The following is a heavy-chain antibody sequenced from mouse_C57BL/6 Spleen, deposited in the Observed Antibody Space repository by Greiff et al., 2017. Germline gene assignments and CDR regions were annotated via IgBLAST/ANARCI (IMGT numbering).Heavy chain of an antibody. J-gene: IGHJ4*01. V-gene: IGHV1-69*01. CDR3: ARGGVYGNYPYGMDY. D-gene: IGHD2-10*02. Sequence: VQLQQPGAELVMPGASVKLSCKASGYTFTSYWMHWVKQRPGQGLEWIGEIDPSDSYTNYNQKFKGKSTLTVDKSSSTAYMQLSSLTSEDSAVXYCARGGVYGNYPYGMDYWGQGTSVTVSS. CDR2: IDPSDSYT. CDR1: GYTFTSYW.